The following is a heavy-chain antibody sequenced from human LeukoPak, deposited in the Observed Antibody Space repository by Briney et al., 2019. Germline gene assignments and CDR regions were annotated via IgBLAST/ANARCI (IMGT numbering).Heavy chain of an antibody. CDR2: FNPEDGET. Sequence: ASVKVSCKVSGYIFTELSMHWVRQAPGQGLEWMGGFNPEDGETFYAQKFQGRVNMTEDTSTDTAYMELRSLSYDDTAVYYCATDGAGDYLNHWGQGTLVTVSS. CDR3: ATDGAGDYLNH. J-gene: IGHJ4*02. CDR1: GYIFTELS. D-gene: IGHD4-17*01. V-gene: IGHV1-24*01.